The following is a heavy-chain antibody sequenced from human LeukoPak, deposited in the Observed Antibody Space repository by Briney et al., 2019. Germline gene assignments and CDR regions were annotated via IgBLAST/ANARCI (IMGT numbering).Heavy chain of an antibody. CDR1: GDSVSSNSAA. Sequence: SQTLSLTCAISGDSVSSNSAAWNCIRQSPSRGLEWLGRTYYRSKWYNDYAVSVKSRITINPDTSENQFSLQLNSVTPEDTAVYYCAREGLAQGGSYRARYYFDYWGQGTLVTVSS. J-gene: IGHJ4*02. CDR2: TYYRSKWYN. D-gene: IGHD1-26*01. CDR3: AREGLAQGGSYRARYYFDY. V-gene: IGHV6-1*01.